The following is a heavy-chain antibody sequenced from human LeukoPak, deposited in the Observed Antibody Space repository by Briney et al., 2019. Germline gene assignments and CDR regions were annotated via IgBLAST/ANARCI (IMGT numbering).Heavy chain of an antibody. CDR3: ARQRRGYSGYEAEGFYFDY. V-gene: IGHV4-39*01. J-gene: IGHJ4*02. D-gene: IGHD5-12*01. CDR1: GGSISSSSYY. Sequence: SETLSLTCTVSGGSISSSSYYWGWIRQPPGKGLEWIGSIYYSGSTYYNPSLKSRVTISVDTSKNQFSLKLSSVTAADTAVYYCARQRRGYSGYEAEGFYFDYWGQGTLVTVSS. CDR2: IYYSGST.